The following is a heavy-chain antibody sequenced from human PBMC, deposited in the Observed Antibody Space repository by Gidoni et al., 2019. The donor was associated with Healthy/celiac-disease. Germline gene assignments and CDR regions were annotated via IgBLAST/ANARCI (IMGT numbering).Heavy chain of an antibody. CDR2: MSGSGGST. CDR1: GFTFSSYA. V-gene: IGHV3-23*01. Sequence: EVQLLESGGGLVPPGGSLRLSCAASGFTFSSYAMCWGRQAPGKGLECVSAMSGSGGSTDYADSVKGRFTISRDNSKNTLYLQMNSLRAEDTAVYYCARNRELGYCSGGSCLDYYYYGMDVWGQGTTVTVSS. J-gene: IGHJ6*02. CDR3: ARNRELGYCSGGSCLDYYYYGMDV. D-gene: IGHD2-15*01.